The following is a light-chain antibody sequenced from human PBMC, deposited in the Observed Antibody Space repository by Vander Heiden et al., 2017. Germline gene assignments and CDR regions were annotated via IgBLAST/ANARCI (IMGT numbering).Light chain of an antibody. V-gene: IGKV3-20*01. CDR1: QGVSSSY. CDR2: GAS. Sequence: EIVLTLSPATLSLSPVESASLSCLASQGVSSSYLAWYQQKPGQAPRLLIYGASSRATGIPDRFSGSGSGTDFTLTISRLEPEDFAVYYCQQYGSSPMYTFGQGTKLEIK. CDR3: QQYGSSPMYT. J-gene: IGKJ2*01.